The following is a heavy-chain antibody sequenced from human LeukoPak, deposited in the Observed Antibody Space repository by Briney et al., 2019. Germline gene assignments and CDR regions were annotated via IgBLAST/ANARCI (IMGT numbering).Heavy chain of an antibody. Sequence: GGSLRLSCAASGSTFSNYWMHWVRQAPGKGLVWVSRINPDGSRTDYADSVKGRFTISRDNSKNTLYLQMNSLRAEDTAVYYCARVSSSGWDYFDYWGQGTLVTVSS. D-gene: IGHD6-19*01. J-gene: IGHJ4*02. CDR2: INPDGSRT. CDR1: GSTFSNYW. CDR3: ARVSSSGWDYFDY. V-gene: IGHV3-74*01.